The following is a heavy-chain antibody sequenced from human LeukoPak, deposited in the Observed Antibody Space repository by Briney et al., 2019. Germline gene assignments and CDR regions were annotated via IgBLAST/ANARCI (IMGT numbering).Heavy chain of an antibody. Sequence: SVKVSCKASGGTFSSYAISWVRQAPGQGLEWMGRIIPILGIANYAQKFQGRVTITADKSTSTAYMELSSLRSEDTAVYYCARTQALYGVGAIDIWGQGTMVTVSS. CDR2: IIPILGIA. CDR3: ARTQALYGVGAIDI. V-gene: IGHV1-69*04. D-gene: IGHD4-17*01. CDR1: GGTFSSYA. J-gene: IGHJ3*02.